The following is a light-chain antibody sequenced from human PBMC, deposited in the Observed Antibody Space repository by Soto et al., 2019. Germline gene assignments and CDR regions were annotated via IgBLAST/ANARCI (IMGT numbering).Light chain of an antibody. J-gene: IGKJ4*01. CDR1: QSVSSTY. CDR3: NLYVTSHN. V-gene: IGKV3-20*01. CDR2: GAS. Sequence: EIVLTQSPGTLSLSPGERATLSCRASQSVSSTYLAWYQQRPGQAPRLLISGASARATALPDRFSGSGSETDFTITISILEPEDFAIYYCNLYVTSHNFGGDTKVEIK.